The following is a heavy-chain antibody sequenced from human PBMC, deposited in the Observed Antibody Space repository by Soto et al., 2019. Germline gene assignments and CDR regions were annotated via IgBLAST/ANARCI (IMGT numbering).Heavy chain of an antibody. J-gene: IGHJ4*02. D-gene: IGHD3-10*01. CDR3: AHSDYYGSWDVDY. CDR2: IYWDDDK. V-gene: IGHV2-5*02. Sequence: QITLKESGPTLVKPPQTLTLTCIFSGFSLKTRGVGVGWIRQPPGKALEWLALIYWDDDKRYSPSLKSRLTMTEDTSKSQVVLIMTSVDPVDTATYYCAHSDYYGSWDVDYWGQGTLVTVSS. CDR1: GFSLKTRGVG.